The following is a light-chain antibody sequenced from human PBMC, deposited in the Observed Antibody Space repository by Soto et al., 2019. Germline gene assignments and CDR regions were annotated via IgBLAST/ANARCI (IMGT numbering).Light chain of an antibody. CDR3: AAWDDSLNGFYV. Sequence: QSALTQPASVSGSPGQSITISCTGTSSDVGGYNYVSWYQQHPETAPKLLIYSNNQRPSGVPDRFSGSKSGTSASLAISGLQSEDEADYYCAAWDDSLNGFYVFGTGTKVTVL. J-gene: IGLJ1*01. CDR1: SSDVGGYNY. V-gene: IGLV1-44*01. CDR2: SNN.